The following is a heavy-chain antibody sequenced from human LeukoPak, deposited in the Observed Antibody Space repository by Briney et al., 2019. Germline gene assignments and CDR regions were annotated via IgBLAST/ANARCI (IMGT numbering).Heavy chain of an antibody. J-gene: IGHJ4*02. CDR2: ISWNSGSI. Sequence: GRSLRLSCAASGFTFDDYAMHWVRQAPGKGLEWVSGISWNSGSIGYADSVKGRFTISRDNAKNSLYLQMNSLRAEDTALYHCARGEANYDYVWGSYRYSYYFDYWGQGTLVTVSS. D-gene: IGHD3-16*02. CDR3: ARGEANYDYVWGSYRYSYYFDY. V-gene: IGHV3-9*01. CDR1: GFTFDDYA.